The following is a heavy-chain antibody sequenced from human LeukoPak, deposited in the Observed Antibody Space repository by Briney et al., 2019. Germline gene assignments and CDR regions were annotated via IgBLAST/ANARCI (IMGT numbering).Heavy chain of an antibody. J-gene: IGHJ5*02. Sequence: GGSLRLSCAASGFTFSSEAMSWVRQAPGKRLEWVSTIDVSGGNTHYSHPVKGWVTISRDNSKNTLYLQMNSLRAEDTAGYYCARDVHNLVGCMYHWGQGTLVTVSP. V-gene: IGHV3-23*01. CDR1: GFTFSSEA. CDR3: ARDVHNLVGCMYH. CDR2: IDVSGGNT. D-gene: IGHD2-21*01.